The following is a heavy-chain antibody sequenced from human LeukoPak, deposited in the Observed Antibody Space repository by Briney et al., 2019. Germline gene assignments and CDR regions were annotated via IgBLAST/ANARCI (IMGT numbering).Heavy chain of an antibody. CDR1: GFTVSSNF. V-gene: IGHV3-53*01. D-gene: IGHD3-10*01. Sequence: GGSLRLSCAASGFTVSSNFMSWVRQAPGKGLEWVSVIYSGGTTYYADSVRGRFTISRDSSKSMIYLQMNSLRAEDTAVYYCARSGMLSRWFDPWGQGTLVTVSS. J-gene: IGHJ5*02. CDR2: IYSGGTT. CDR3: ARSGMLSRWFDP.